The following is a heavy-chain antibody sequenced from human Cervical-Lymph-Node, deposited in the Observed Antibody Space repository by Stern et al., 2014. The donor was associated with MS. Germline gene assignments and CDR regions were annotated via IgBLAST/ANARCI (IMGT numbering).Heavy chain of an antibody. J-gene: IGHJ6*02. CDR2: IIPLFGPA. CDR1: GGTFSSYA. CDR3: ARVGYGRVRGYYYYGMDV. Sequence: QVQLVQSGAEVKKPGSSVKVSCKASGGTFSSYAISWVRQAPGQGLEWMGGIIPLFGPANYAQKFQGRVTITADESTSTAYMELSSLRSEDTAVYYCARVGYGRVRGYYYYGMDVWGQGTTVTVSS. V-gene: IGHV1-69*01. D-gene: IGHD4-17*01.